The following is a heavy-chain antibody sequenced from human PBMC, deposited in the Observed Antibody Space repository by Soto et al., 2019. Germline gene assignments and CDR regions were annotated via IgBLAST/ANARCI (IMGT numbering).Heavy chain of an antibody. V-gene: IGHV1-2*02. CDR2: INAHSGGT. CDR1: GFSFTGYY. J-gene: IGHJ4*02. D-gene: IGHD1-20*01. CDR3: AREFYNFGNLDF. Sequence: QVQLVQSGAAVKKPGASVKVSCKASGFSFTGYYIHWLRQAPGQGLEWMGWINAHSGGTEYAQKFQGRVTLTRDTSIATAYLTLTSLTSDDTALYYCAREFYNFGNLDFWGQGTLVAVSS.